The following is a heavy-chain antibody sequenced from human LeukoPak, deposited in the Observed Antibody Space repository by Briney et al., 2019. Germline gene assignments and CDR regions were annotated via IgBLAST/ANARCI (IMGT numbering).Heavy chain of an antibody. V-gene: IGHV4-34*01. J-gene: IGHJ6*03. Sequence: SETLSLTCAVYGGSFSGYYWSWIRQPPGKGLEWIGEINHSGSTNYNPSLKSRVTISVDTSKNQFSLKLSSVTAADTAVYYCARERWDSSSWYVNYYYYYMDVWGKGTTVTVSS. D-gene: IGHD6-13*01. CDR1: GGSFSGYY. CDR2: INHSGST. CDR3: ARERWDSSSWYVNYYYYYMDV.